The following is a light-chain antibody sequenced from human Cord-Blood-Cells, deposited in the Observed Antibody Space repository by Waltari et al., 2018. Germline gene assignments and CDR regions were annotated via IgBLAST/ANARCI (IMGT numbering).Light chain of an antibody. Sequence: GHRVALTCRASQSISSYLNWYQQKPGKAPKLLIYAASSLQSGVPSRFSGSGSGTDFTLTTSSLQPEDFATYYCQQSYSTPRTFGQGTKVEIK. V-gene: IGKV1-39*01. CDR1: QSISSY. J-gene: IGKJ1*01. CDR3: QQSYSTPRT. CDR2: AAS.